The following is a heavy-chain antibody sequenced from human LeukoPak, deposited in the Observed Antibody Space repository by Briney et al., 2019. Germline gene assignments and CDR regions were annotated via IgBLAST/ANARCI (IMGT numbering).Heavy chain of an antibody. J-gene: IGHJ3*02. CDR3: AAYDGYGDVSDAFDI. CDR1: GFTFSSYA. V-gene: IGHV3-23*01. D-gene: IGHD4-17*01. Sequence: GGSLRLSCAASGFTFSSYAMSWVRQAPGKGLEWVSAISGSGGSTYYADSVKGRFTISRDNSKNTLYLQMNSLRAEDTAVYYCAAYDGYGDVSDAFDIWGQGTMVTVPS. CDR2: ISGSGGST.